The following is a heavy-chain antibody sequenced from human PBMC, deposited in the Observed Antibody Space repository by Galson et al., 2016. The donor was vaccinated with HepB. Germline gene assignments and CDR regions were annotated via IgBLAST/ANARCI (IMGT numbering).Heavy chain of an antibody. D-gene: IGHD2-2*01. CDR1: GYTFTTYG. V-gene: IGHV1-18*01. CDR2: ISAYNGNT. CDR3: ARDPRKLRYQLLEIYYYYYAMDG. Sequence: SVKVSCKASGYTFTTYGIGWVRQAPGQGLEWMGWISAYNGNTNYAQKLQGRVTMTTDTSTSTAYMELRSLRSDDTAVYYCARDPRKLRYQLLEIYYYYYAMDGWGQGTTVTVSS. J-gene: IGHJ6*02.